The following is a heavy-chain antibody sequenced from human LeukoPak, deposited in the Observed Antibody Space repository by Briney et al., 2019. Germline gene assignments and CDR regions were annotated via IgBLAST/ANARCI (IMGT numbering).Heavy chain of an antibody. CDR2: TNPNSGGT. CDR1: GYTFTVYY. Sequence: ASVRVSCKASGYTFTVYYMHGVRQAPGQRGGRGGWTNPNSGGTNYAQKFQGRVTMTRDTSISTAYMELSRLRSDDTAVYYCARGYYDFWSGYYYFDYWGQGTLVTVSS. V-gene: IGHV1-2*02. CDR3: ARGYYDFWSGYYYFDY. J-gene: IGHJ4*02. D-gene: IGHD3-3*01.